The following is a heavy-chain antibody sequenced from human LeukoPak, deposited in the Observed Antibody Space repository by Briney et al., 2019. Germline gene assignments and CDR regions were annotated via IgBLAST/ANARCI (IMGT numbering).Heavy chain of an antibody. Sequence: GGSLRLSCAASGFTFSSYAMSWVRQAPGKGLEWVSAISGSGGSTYYADSVKGRFTISRVNSKNTLYLQMNSLRAEDTAVYYCAKFIEPIIAVAGTLGSWGQGTLVTVSS. CDR1: GFTFSSYA. D-gene: IGHD6-19*01. CDR2: ISGSGGST. CDR3: AKFIEPIIAVAGTLGS. V-gene: IGHV3-23*01. J-gene: IGHJ4*02.